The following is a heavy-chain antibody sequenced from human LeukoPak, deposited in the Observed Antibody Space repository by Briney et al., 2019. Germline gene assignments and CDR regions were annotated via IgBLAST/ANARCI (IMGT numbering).Heavy chain of an antibody. CDR3: ARGHPHLADCSSTSCNENNGFDP. CDR2: INPNSGGT. J-gene: IGHJ5*02. CDR1: GYTFTGYY. D-gene: IGHD2-2*01. Sequence: ASVKVSCKASGYTFTGYYMHWVRQAPGQGLEWMGWINPNSGGTNYAQKFQGWVTMTRDTSISTAYMELSRLRSDDTAVYYCARGHPHLADCSSTSCNENNGFDPWARKPWSPSPQ. V-gene: IGHV1-2*04.